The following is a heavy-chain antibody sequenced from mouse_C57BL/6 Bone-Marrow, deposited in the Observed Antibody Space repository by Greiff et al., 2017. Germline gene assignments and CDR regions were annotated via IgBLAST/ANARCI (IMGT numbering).Heavy chain of an antibody. D-gene: IGHD2-4*01. CDR1: GYTFTSYW. CDR3: ARAYDYDGDVY. CDR2: IDPSDSYT. Sequence: VQLQQPGAELVKPGASVKLSCKASGYTFTSYWMQWVKQRPGQGLEWIGEIDPSDSYTNYNQKFKGKATLTVDTSSSTAYMQLSSLTSEDSAVYYCARAYDYDGDVYWGQGTSVTVSS. J-gene: IGHJ4*01. V-gene: IGHV1-50*01.